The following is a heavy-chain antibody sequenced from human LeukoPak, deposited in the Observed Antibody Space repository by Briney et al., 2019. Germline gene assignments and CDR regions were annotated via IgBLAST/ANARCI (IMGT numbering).Heavy chain of an antibody. V-gene: IGHV1-2*02. Sequence: RASVKVSCKAPGYTFTGYYMHWVRQAPGQGLEWMGWISPNSGGTNYAQKFQGRVTMTRDTSISTAYMELSRLRSDDTAVYYCARVLWFGESHNWFDPWGQGTLVTVSS. D-gene: IGHD3-10*01. CDR3: ARVLWFGESHNWFDP. CDR1: GYTFTGYY. J-gene: IGHJ5*02. CDR2: ISPNSGGT.